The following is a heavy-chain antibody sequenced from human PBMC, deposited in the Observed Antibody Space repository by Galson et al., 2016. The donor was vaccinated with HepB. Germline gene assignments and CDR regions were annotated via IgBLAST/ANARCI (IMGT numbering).Heavy chain of an antibody. V-gene: IGHV3-23*01. D-gene: IGHD3-10*01. J-gene: IGHJ6*02. CDR2: ISGSINAT. CDR3: AKLPSRYYGSGAGYGMDI. CDR1: GFTFTNYA. Sequence: SLRLSCAASGFTFTNYAMTWVRQAPGKGLQWVSGISGSINATYYADSVKGRFIISRDDSKNTLYLQMHSLSSEDTALYYCAKLPSRYYGSGAGYGMDIWGQRTTVTVSS.